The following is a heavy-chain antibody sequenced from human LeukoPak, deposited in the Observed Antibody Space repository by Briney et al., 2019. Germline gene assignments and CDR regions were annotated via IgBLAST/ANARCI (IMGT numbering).Heavy chain of an antibody. CDR1: GGSIINYY. Sequence: SETLSLTCTVSGGSIINYYWSWIRQPAGKGLEWIGRIHNSESTNYNPSLKSRLTMSVDTSKNQFFLKPSSVTAADTAVYYCARDDLVYTVHHGMDVWGRGTTVTVSS. CDR2: IHNSEST. D-gene: IGHD2-8*01. J-gene: IGHJ6*02. V-gene: IGHV4-4*07. CDR3: ARDDLVYTVHHGMDV.